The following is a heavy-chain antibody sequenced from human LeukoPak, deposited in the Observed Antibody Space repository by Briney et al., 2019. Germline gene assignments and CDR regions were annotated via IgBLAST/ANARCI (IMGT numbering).Heavy chain of an antibody. D-gene: IGHD2-15*01. V-gene: IGHV3-53*04. J-gene: IGHJ6*02. CDR1: GFTVSSNY. Sequence: SGGSLLLSCAASGFTVSSNYMSWVRPAPGKGLEWVSVIYSGGSTYYADSVKGRFTISRHNSKNTLYLQMNSLRAEDTAVYYCATTAASRYYYYYYGMDVWGQGTTVTVSS. CDR3: ATTAASRYYYYYYGMDV. CDR2: IYSGGST.